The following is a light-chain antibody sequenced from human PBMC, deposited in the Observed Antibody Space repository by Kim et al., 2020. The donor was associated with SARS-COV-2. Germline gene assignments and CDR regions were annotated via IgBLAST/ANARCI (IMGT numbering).Light chain of an antibody. J-gene: IGKJ1*01. V-gene: IGKV1-27*01. CDR2: ATS. Sequence: ASVGDEVTITCRASQGISNYLAWYQQKPGKAPKLLIYATSTLQSGVPSRFRGSRSGTDFTLIITRLQPEDVATYYCQKYESAPWTFGQGTKVDIK. CDR1: QGISNY. CDR3: QKYESAPWT.